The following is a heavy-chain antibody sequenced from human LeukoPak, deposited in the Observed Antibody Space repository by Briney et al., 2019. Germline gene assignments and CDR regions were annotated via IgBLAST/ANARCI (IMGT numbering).Heavy chain of an antibody. D-gene: IGHD3-9*01. CDR2: IWFDGNKK. J-gene: IGHJ6*02. V-gene: IGHV3-33*01. CDR3: ARAYYHTSGGAFGMDV. CDR1: GFTFSSYG. Sequence: GGSLRLSCAASGFTFSSYGMHWVRQAPGKGLEWVALIWFDGNKKDYVDSVKGRFTISRDNSKKTLYLQMNSLRAEDTALYYCARAYYHTSGGAFGMDVWGQGTTVTVSS.